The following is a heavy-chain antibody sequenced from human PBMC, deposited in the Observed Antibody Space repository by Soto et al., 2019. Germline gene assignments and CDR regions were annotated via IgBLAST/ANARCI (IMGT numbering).Heavy chain of an antibody. Sequence: ASVKVSCKASGYTFTSYAMHWVRQAPGQRLEWMGWVNAGNGNTKYSQKFQGRVTITRDTSASTAYMELSSLRSEDTAVYYCARAEPIGGTYYYYCMDGWGPGTT. J-gene: IGHJ6*02. CDR2: VNAGNGNT. V-gene: IGHV1-3*01. D-gene: IGHD1-1*01. CDR1: GYTFTSYA. CDR3: ARAEPIGGTYYYYCMDG.